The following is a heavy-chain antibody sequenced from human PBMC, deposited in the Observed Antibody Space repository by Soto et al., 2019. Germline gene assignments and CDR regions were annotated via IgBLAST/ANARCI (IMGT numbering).Heavy chain of an antibody. J-gene: IGHJ4*02. V-gene: IGHV1-8*01. CDR1: GYTFTSYD. D-gene: IGHD3-16*02. Sequence: ASVKVSCKASGYTFTSYDINWVRQATGRGLEWMGWMNPNSGNTDYARKFQGRVTMTRNTSTSTAYMELSSLTSDDAAVYFCAAVLLPPADFAFGGIVAGSFDYWGQGTLVTVSS. CDR2: MNPNSGNT. CDR3: AAVLLPPADFAFGGIVAGSFDY.